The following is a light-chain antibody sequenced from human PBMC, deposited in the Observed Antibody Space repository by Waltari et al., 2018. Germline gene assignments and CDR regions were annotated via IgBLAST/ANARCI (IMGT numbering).Light chain of an antibody. CDR1: QSVSNN. V-gene: IGKV3-15*01. Sequence: ETVMIQYPVTLSVSPGATVTLSCRASQSVSNNVAWYQHTPGQAPRLLIYAAFSRGNAIPARFGGSGSGTDFTLTIRPLHSEDFGVYYCQQYHEWPYTFGQGTKLE. CDR2: AAF. CDR3: QQYHEWPYT. J-gene: IGKJ2*01.